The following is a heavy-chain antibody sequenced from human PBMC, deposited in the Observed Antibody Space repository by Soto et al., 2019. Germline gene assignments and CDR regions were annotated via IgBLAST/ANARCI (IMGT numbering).Heavy chain of an antibody. CDR3: SRGGYYDSSGSRNYHYYGMNV. D-gene: IGHD3-22*01. CDR1: GYTFTSYG. CDR2: ISAYNGNT. J-gene: IGHJ6*02. V-gene: IGHV1-18*01. Sequence: ASVKVSCKASGYTFTSYGISWVRQAPGQGLEWMGWISAYNGNTNYAQKLQGRVTMTTDTSTSTAYMELRSLRSDDTAMYYCSRGGYYDSSGSRNYHYYGMNVWGQGTTVTVSS.